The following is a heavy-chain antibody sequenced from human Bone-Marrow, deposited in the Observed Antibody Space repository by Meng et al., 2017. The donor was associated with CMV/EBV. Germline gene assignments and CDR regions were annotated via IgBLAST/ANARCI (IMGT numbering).Heavy chain of an antibody. J-gene: IGHJ6*02. V-gene: IGHV3-74*01. Sequence: GGSLRLSCAASGFTFSSYWMHWVRQAPGKGLVWVSRINSDGSSTSYADSVKGRFTISRDNAKNTLYLQMNSLRAEDTAVYYCAREAASGWYPYYYYGMDVWGQGTTVTVSS. CDR3: AREAASGWYPYYYYGMDV. CDR2: INSDGSST. D-gene: IGHD6-19*01. CDR1: GFTFSSYW.